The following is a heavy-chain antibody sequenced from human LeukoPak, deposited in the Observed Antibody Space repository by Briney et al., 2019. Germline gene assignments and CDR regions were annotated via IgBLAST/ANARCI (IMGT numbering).Heavy chain of an antibody. J-gene: IGHJ4*02. CDR1: GFTFSSDW. CDR2: IKQDGSEK. CDR3: ARETMIVVVISQYYFDF. D-gene: IGHD3-22*01. V-gene: IGHV3-7*01. Sequence: PGGSLRLSCAASGFTFSSDWMSWVRQAPGKGLEWVANIKQDGSEKNYVDSVKGRFTISRDNAKNSLYLQMNSLKADDTAMYFFARETMIVVVISQYYFDFWGQGTVVSVST.